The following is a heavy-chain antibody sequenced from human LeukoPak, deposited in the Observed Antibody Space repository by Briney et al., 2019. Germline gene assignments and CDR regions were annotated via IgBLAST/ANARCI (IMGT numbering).Heavy chain of an antibody. Sequence: ASVKVSCKASGYTFTGYYLHWVRQAPGQGLEWMGWINPNSGGTKYAQKFQGRITMTRDTSISTAYMELSRLRSDDTAVYYCARDLPLTVTTSDYWGQGTLVTVSS. V-gene: IGHV1-2*02. J-gene: IGHJ4*02. CDR2: INPNSGGT. D-gene: IGHD4-17*01. CDR1: GYTFTGYY. CDR3: ARDLPLTVTTSDY.